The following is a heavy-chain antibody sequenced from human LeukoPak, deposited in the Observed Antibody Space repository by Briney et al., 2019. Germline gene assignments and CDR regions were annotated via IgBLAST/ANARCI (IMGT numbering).Heavy chain of an antibody. CDR3: SRERPTREVLGNC. V-gene: IGHV1-18*01. Sequence: ASVTVSCNASGYTFTNQGVSCERKAPGQGLEWMGWISAYNGNTNYAQKFQGRVTLTTDTSTSTVYMELRSIRSDDTDVYYGSRERPTREVLGNCWGQGTLVTVSS. D-gene: IGHD1-26*01. CDR2: ISAYNGNT. CDR1: GYTFTNQG. J-gene: IGHJ4*01.